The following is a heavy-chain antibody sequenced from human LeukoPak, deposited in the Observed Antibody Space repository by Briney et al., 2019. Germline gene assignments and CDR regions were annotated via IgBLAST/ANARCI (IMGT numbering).Heavy chain of an antibody. CDR3: TRDRGGSPTDVFDY. Sequence: GGSLRLSCAASGLTFSKSALTWVRQAPGKGLEWVSTTTDVGDIFYTYSVRGRFTISRDNSKNTVYMQMDGLRAEDTAVYYCTRDRGGSPTDVFDYWGQGTLVTVSS. CDR2: TTDVGDI. CDR1: GLTFSKSA. D-gene: IGHD2-15*01. J-gene: IGHJ4*02. V-gene: IGHV3-23*01.